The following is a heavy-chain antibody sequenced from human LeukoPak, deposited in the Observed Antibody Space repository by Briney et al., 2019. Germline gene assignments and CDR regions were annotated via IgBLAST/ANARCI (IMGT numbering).Heavy chain of an antibody. J-gene: IGHJ3*02. D-gene: IGHD2-15*01. CDR1: GYTFTGYY. V-gene: IGHV1-2*06. CDR2: INPNSGGT. Sequence: GASVKVSCKASGYTFTGYYMHRVRQAPGQGLEWMGRINPNSGGTNYAQKFQGRVTMTRDTSISTAYMELSRLRSDDTAVYYCASLGYCSGGSCYSLRAFDIWGQGTMVTVSS. CDR3: ASLGYCSGGSCYSLRAFDI.